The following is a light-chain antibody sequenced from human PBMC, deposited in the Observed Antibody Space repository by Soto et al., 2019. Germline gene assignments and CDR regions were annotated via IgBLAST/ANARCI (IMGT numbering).Light chain of an antibody. CDR2: AAS. CDR1: QSISSY. CDR3: QQSYSTET. Sequence: DIQMTQSPSSLSASVGDRVTITCRASQSISSYLNWYQQKPGKAPKLLIYAASSSQSGVPSRFSGSGSGTDFTLTISSLQPEDFATYYCQQSYSTETFGQGTKVDIK. V-gene: IGKV1-39*01. J-gene: IGKJ1*01.